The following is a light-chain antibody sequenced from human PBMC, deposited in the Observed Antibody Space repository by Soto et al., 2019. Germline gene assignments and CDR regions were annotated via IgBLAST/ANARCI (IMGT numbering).Light chain of an antibody. V-gene: IGLV1-51*01. CDR1: NPNIGNNY. J-gene: IGLJ3*02. CDR2: ENS. Sequence: QSVLTQPPSVSAAPGQKVTISCSGSNPNIGNNYVSWYRQAPGTAPQLLIYENSKRLSGVPDRFSGSKSGTSATLAITGLQTGDEADYYCGTWDSSLIVGVFGGGTKLTVL. CDR3: GTWDSSLIVGV.